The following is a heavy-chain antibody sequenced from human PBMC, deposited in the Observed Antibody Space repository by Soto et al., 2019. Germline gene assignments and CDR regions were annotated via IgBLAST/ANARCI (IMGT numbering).Heavy chain of an antibody. CDR3: GRGSGLHWFAP. J-gene: IGHJ5*02. Sequence: QVQLVQSGAEVKKPGASVKVSCKASGYTFTSYAMHWVRQAPGQRLEWMGWINAGNGNTKYSQKFQGRVTITRDTSASTGYMELSSLRSEDTAVYYCGRGSGLHWFAPWGQGTLVTVSS. CDR2: INAGNGNT. CDR1: GYTFTSYA. D-gene: IGHD3-10*01. V-gene: IGHV1-3*01.